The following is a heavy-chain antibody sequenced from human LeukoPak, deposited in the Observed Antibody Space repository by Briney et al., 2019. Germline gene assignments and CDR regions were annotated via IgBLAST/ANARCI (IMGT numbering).Heavy chain of an antibody. D-gene: IGHD2-15*01. V-gene: IGHV4-39*01. CDR1: GDSFSSEGYY. CDR3: ARVAATFHFDY. J-gene: IGHJ4*02. Sequence: SETLSLTCTVSGDSFSSEGYYWGWIRQPPGKGLEWIGSIYYSGSTYYNPSLKSRVTISVDTPKNQFSLNLSSVTAADTAVYYCARVAATFHFDYWGQGTLVTVSS. CDR2: IYYSGST.